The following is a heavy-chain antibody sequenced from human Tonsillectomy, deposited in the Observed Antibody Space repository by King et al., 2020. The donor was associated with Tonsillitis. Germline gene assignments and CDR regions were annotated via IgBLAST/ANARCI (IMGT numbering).Heavy chain of an antibody. CDR3: AGIDSSSGENGMDV. D-gene: IGHD2-21*01. J-gene: IGHJ6*02. CDR2: IYPGDSDT. V-gene: IGHV5-51*01. CDR1: GYRFTTYW. Sequence: VQLVESGAEVKKPGESLRISWKGSGYRFTTYWIVWVRQMPGKGLESMVIIYPGDSDTIYSPSFQGQVTISADKSISTTYLQWRSLKASDSGMYYCAGIDSSSGENGMDVWGQGTTVTVSS.